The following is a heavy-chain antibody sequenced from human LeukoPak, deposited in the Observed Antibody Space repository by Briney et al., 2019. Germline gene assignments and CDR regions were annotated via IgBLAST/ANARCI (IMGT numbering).Heavy chain of an antibody. D-gene: IGHD1-26*01. J-gene: IGHJ1*01. V-gene: IGHV3-74*01. CDR2: INSDGSST. CDR1: GFTFSSYW. Sequence: GGSLRLSCAASGFTFSSYWMHWVRQAPGKGLVWLSRINSDGSSTSYADSVKGRFTISRDNAKNTLYLQMNSLRAEDTAVYYCARDRGSYSGSYREYFQHWGQGTLVTVSS. CDR3: ARDRGSYSGSYREYFQH.